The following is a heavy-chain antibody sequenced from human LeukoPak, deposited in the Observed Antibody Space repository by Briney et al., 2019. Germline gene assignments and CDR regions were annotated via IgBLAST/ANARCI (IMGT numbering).Heavy chain of an antibody. D-gene: IGHD6-13*01. J-gene: IGHJ4*02. Sequence: PGGSLRLSCAASGFTFSSYAMGWVRQAPGKGLEWVSAISGSGGSTYYADSVKGRFTISRDNSKNTLYLQMNSLRAEDTAVYYCAKDTAGTGIAAAATVDYWGQGTLVTVSS. CDR1: GFTFSSYA. CDR3: AKDTAGTGIAAAATVDY. V-gene: IGHV3-23*01. CDR2: ISGSGGST.